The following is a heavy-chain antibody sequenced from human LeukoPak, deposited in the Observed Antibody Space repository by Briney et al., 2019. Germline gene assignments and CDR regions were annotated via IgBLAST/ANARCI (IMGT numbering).Heavy chain of an antibody. Sequence: GGSPRLSCGASGFTFSSNEMNWVRQAPGKGLEWVSYISSSGSTIYYADSVKGRFTISRDNAKNSLYLQMNSLRAEDTAVYYCAREYSSSWPVPNWFDPWGQGTLVTVSS. CDR3: AREYSSSWPVPNWFDP. CDR1: GFTFSSNE. J-gene: IGHJ5*02. CDR2: ISSSGSTI. D-gene: IGHD6-13*01. V-gene: IGHV3-48*03.